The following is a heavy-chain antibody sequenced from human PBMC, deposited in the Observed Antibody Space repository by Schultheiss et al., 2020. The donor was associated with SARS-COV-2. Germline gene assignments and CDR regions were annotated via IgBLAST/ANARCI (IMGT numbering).Heavy chain of an antibody. J-gene: IGHJ6*02. CDR2: ISAYNDNT. Sequence: ASVKVSCKASGYTFISYGFNWVRQAPGQGLEWMGWISAYNDNTNYAQNLQGRVTMTTDPSTSTAYMELRSLRSDDTAVYYCARDGHFPGRYYSYGMDVWGQGTTVTVSS. CDR3: ARDGHFPGRYYSYGMDV. CDR1: GYTFISYG. D-gene: IGHD3/OR15-3a*01. V-gene: IGHV1-18*01.